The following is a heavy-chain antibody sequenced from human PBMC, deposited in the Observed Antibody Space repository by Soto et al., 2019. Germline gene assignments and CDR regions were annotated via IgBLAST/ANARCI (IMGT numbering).Heavy chain of an antibody. CDR2: IYYSGST. CDR1: GGSISRGGYY. D-gene: IGHD3-3*01. V-gene: IGHV4-31*03. Sequence: VSLTCTVSGGSISRGGYYWSGFRQHPGKGLEWIGYIYYSGSTYYNPSLKSRVTISVDTSKNQFSLKLSSVTAADTAVYYCARDKRAYDDFWSGPLRAWFDPWGQGTLVTVSS. J-gene: IGHJ5*02. CDR3: ARDKRAYDDFWSGPLRAWFDP.